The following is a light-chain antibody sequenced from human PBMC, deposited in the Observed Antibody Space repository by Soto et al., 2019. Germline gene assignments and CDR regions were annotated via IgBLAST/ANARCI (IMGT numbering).Light chain of an antibody. CDR2: AAS. CDR3: QQSYSTPPLT. CDR1: QSISSY. J-gene: IGKJ4*01. V-gene: IGKV1-39*01. Sequence: DIQMTQSPPFLSASVGDRVTITCRASQSISSYLNWYQQKPGKAPKLLIYAASSLQSGVPSRFSGSGSGTDFTLTISSLQPEDFATYYCQQSYSTPPLTFGGGTKVDIK.